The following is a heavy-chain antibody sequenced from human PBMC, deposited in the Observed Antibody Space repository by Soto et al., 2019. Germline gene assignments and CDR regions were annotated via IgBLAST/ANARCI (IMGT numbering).Heavy chain of an antibody. V-gene: IGHV4-39*01. Sequence: PSETLSLTCTVSGGSISSSSYYWGWTRQPPGKGLEWIGSIYYSGSTYYNPSLKSRVTISVDTSKNQFSLKLSSVTAADTAVYYCARLVGATTYYYYGMDVWGQGTTVTVSS. CDR2: IYYSGST. J-gene: IGHJ6*02. CDR3: ARLVGATTYYYYGMDV. CDR1: GGSISSSSYY. D-gene: IGHD1-26*01.